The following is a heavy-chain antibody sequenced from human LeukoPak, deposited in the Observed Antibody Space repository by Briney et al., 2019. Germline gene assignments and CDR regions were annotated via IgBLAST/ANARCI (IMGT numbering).Heavy chain of an antibody. V-gene: IGHV4-59*01. CDR1: GGSISDYY. D-gene: IGHD6-6*01. J-gene: IGHJ4*02. CDR2: VYYTGTT. Sequence: SETQSLTCAVSGGSISDYYWNWIRQPPGKELEWVAYVYYTGTTNYNPSLKSRVTISVDTSQNQFSLKLSSVTAADTAVYYCARDRSGSSDDYFDYWGQGTLVTVSS. CDR3: ARDRSGSSDDYFDY.